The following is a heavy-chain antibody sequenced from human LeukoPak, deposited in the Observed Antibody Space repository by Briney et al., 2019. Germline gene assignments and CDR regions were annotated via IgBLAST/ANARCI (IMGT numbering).Heavy chain of an antibody. Sequence: SETLSLTCTDSGYSISSGYYWGWIRQPPGKGLEWIGSIYHSGSTYYNPSLKSRVTISVDTSKNQFSLKLSSVTAADTAVYYCARGLLMDVWGKGTTVTVSS. V-gene: IGHV4-38-2*02. CDR1: GYSISSGYY. CDR3: ARGLLMDV. J-gene: IGHJ6*03. CDR2: IYHSGST.